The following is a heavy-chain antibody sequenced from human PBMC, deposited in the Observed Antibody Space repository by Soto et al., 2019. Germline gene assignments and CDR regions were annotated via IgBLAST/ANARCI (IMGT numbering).Heavy chain of an antibody. CDR3: ARTQTGDEGGYFDY. V-gene: IGHV2-26*01. J-gene: IGHJ4*02. CDR1: EFSLSNPRVG. Sequence: QVTLKESGPVLVKATETLTLTCSVSEFSLSNPRVGVSWIRQPPGKALEWLAHIFPTDKKSYSASLKSRLTIYKDTYKTKGVLTMANKDPVDTATCYCARTQTGDEGGYFDYWGQATLGTVSS. CDR2: IFPTDKK. D-gene: IGHD2-15*01.